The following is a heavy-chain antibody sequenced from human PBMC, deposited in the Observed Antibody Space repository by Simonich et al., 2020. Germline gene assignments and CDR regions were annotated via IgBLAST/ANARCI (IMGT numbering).Heavy chain of an antibody. CDR2: IRSKANSYAT. V-gene: IGHV3-73*02. Sequence: EVQLVESGGGLVQPGGSLKLSCAASGFTLSGSAMHWVRQASGKGLEWVGRIRSKANSYATAYAASVKGRFTISRDDSKNTAYLPMNSLKTEDTAVYYCTRFDYYGSGSYYFDYWGQGTLVTVSS. D-gene: IGHD3-10*01. J-gene: IGHJ4*02. CDR3: TRFDYYGSGSYYFDY. CDR1: GFTLSGSA.